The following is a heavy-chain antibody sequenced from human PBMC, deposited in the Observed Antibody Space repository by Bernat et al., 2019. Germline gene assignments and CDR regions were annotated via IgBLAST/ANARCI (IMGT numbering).Heavy chain of an antibody. V-gene: IGHV4-34*01. CDR1: GGSFSGYY. CDR3: ARGRKRTGWELLLSSGYYFDY. J-gene: IGHJ4*02. CDR2: INHSGST. Sequence: QVQLQQWGAGLLKPSETLSLTCAVYGGSFSGYYWSWIRQPPGKGLEWIGEINHSGSTNYNPSLKSRVTISVDTSKNQFSLKLSSVTAADTAVYYCARGRKRTGWELLLSSGYYFDYWGQGTLVTVSS. D-gene: IGHD1-26*01.